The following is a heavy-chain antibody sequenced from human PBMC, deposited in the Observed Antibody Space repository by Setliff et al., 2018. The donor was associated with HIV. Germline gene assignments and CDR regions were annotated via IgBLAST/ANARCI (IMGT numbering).Heavy chain of an antibody. Sequence: SETLSLTCAVYGGSFNGYSWTWIRQPPGKGLEWIGEITHSGSTNYNPSLKSRVTISVDTSKNQFSLKPTSVTAADTAVYYCARGPVVVIPAPRWRWFDPWGRGTLVTVSS. D-gene: IGHD2-2*01. V-gene: IGHV4-34*01. CDR1: GGSFNGYS. J-gene: IGHJ5*02. CDR2: ITHSGST. CDR3: ARGPVVVIPAPRWRWFDP.